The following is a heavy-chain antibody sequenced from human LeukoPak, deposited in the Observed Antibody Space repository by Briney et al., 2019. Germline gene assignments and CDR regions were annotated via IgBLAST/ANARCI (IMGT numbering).Heavy chain of an antibody. D-gene: IGHD1-26*01. CDR1: GGSISSYY. V-gene: IGHV4-39*07. Sequence: SETLSLTCTVSGGSISSYYWGWIRQPPGKGLEWIGGIYYGGSTYYNPSLKSRVTISVDTSKNQFSLKLSSVTAADTAVYYCARDLRSGSYYVRPAFDIWGQGTMVTVSS. CDR3: ARDLRSGSYYVRPAFDI. CDR2: IYYGGST. J-gene: IGHJ3*02.